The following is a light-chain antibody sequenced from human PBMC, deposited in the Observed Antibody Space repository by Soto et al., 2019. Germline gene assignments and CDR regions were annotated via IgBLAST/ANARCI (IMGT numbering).Light chain of an antibody. CDR2: GAS. V-gene: IGKV3-20*01. CDR3: QQYGSSGT. CDR1: QSVSNNY. Sequence: ELVLTQSPGTLPLSPGERATLSCRASQSVSNNYLARYQQKPGQAPRLLIYGASNRATGIPDRFSGSGSGTDFTLTISRLEPEDFAVYYCQQYGSSGTFGQGTKVDIK. J-gene: IGKJ1*01.